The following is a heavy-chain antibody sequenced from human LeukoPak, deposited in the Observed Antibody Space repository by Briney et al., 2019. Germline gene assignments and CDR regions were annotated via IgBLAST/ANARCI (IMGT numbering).Heavy chain of an antibody. J-gene: IGHJ6*02. V-gene: IGHV1-2*02. CDR2: INPNSGGT. CDR3: ARDLYYDSSGYSSRFGMDV. Sequence: ASVTVSCKASGYTFTGYYMHWVRQAPGQGLEWMGWINPNSGGTNYAQKFQGRVTMTRDTSISTAYMELSRLRSDDTAVYYCARDLYYDSSGYSSRFGMDVWGQGTTVTVSS. D-gene: IGHD3-22*01. CDR1: GYTFTGYY.